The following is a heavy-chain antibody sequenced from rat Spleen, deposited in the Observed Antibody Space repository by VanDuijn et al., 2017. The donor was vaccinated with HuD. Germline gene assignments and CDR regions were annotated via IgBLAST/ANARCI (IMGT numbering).Heavy chain of an antibody. CDR1: GFTFSDYY. Sequence: EVQLVESGGVLVQPGRSMKLSCAASGFTFSDYYMAWVRQAPKKGLEWVASISTGGGNTYYRDSVKGRFTISRDNAKNTLYLQMDSLRSEDTATYYCARAPFDYYSGGYYWYFDFWGPGTMVTVSS. D-gene: IGHD1-1*01. CDR2: ISTGGGNT. V-gene: IGHV5-25*01. CDR3: ARAPFDYYSGGYYWYFDF. J-gene: IGHJ1*01.